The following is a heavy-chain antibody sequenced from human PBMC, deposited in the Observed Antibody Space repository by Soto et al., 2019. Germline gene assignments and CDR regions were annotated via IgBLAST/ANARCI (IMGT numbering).Heavy chain of an antibody. CDR2: IYYSGST. V-gene: IGHV4-31*03. D-gene: IGHD3-10*01. J-gene: IGHJ6*02. CDR3: ARDLHYYGSGSYKNYYYYGMDV. Sequence: SETLSLTCTVSGGSISSGGYYWSWIRQHPGKGLEWIGYIYYSGSTYYNPSLKSRVTISVDTSKNHFSLKLSSVTAADTAVYYCARDLHYYGSGSYKNYYYYGMDVWGQGTTVTVSS. CDR1: GGSISSGGYY.